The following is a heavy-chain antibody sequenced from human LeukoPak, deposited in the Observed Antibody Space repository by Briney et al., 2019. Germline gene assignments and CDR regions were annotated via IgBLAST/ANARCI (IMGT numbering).Heavy chain of an antibody. J-gene: IGHJ4*02. Sequence: PSETLSLTCTVSGGSISSYYWSWIRQPPGKGLEWIGYIYYSGSTNYNPSLKSRVTISVDTSKNQFSLKLSSVTAADTAVYYCARISRDFGTADYWGQGTLVTVSS. CDR1: GGSISSYY. CDR2: IYYSGST. D-gene: IGHD1-1*01. CDR3: ARISRDFGTADY. V-gene: IGHV4-59*08.